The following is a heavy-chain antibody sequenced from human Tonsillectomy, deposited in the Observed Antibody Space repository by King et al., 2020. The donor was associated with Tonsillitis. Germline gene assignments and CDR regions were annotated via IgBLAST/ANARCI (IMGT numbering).Heavy chain of an antibody. J-gene: IGHJ1*01. Sequence: VQLVESGGGLVQPGGSLRLSCAASGLTFSSYAMSWVRQAPGKGLEWVSVISASASSTFYADSVKGRFTVSRDNSKNTLYLQMNSLSVVDAAIYYCASDWRRGCPAGWGGSYWGPGTMVTVSS. CDR1: GLTFSSYA. CDR3: ASDWRRGCPAGWGGSY. D-gene: IGHD3-9*01. CDR2: ISASASST. V-gene: IGHV3-23*04.